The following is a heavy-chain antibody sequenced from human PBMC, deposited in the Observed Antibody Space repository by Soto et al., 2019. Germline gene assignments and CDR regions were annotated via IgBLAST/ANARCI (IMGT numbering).Heavy chain of an antibody. CDR3: AREGRGSTWYGGNY. D-gene: IGHD6-13*01. Sequence: QLQLQESGPGLVKPSETLSLTCTASGDSISSSNFYWGWIRQPPGKGLEWIGTVYYTGVTYYNPSFKSRVTISVDTSKNQFSLKLNSVTVADTAVYYCAREGRGSTWYGGNYWGLGTLVTVSS. V-gene: IGHV4-39*02. CDR2: VYYTGVT. J-gene: IGHJ4*02. CDR1: GDSISSSNFY.